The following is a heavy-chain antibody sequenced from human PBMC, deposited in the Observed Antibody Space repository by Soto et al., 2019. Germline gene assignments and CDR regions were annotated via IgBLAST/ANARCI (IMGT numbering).Heavy chain of an antibody. D-gene: IGHD5-12*01. J-gene: IGHJ6*02. CDR1: GFTFSSYG. Sequence: QVQLVESGGGVVQPGRSLRLSCAASGFTFSSYGMHWVRQAPGKGLEWVAVIWYDGSNKYYADSVKGRFTIARDNYKNTLYLQMSSLRAEDTAVYYCARAGRGYSGYARVEAFYYGMDVWGQGTTVTVSS. CDR2: IWYDGSNK. V-gene: IGHV3-33*01. CDR3: ARAGRGYSGYARVEAFYYGMDV.